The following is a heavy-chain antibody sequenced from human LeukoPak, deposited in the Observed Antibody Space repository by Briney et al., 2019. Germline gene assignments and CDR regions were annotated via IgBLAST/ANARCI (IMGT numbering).Heavy chain of an antibody. Sequence: PGGSLRLSCAASGFTFSIYVMHWVRQAPGKGLEWVAVTSSDGSKKYYADSVKGRFTISRDNSKNTLYLQMNSLRAEDTALYYCVKPSYSSSLSPHSYLDYWGQGTLVTVSS. J-gene: IGHJ4*02. CDR3: VKPSYSSSLSPHSYLDY. CDR1: GFTFSIYV. CDR2: TSSDGSKK. V-gene: IGHV3-30*18. D-gene: IGHD6-13*01.